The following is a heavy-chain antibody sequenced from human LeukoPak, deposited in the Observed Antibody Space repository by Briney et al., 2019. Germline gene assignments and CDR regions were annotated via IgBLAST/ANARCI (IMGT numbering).Heavy chain of an antibody. J-gene: IGHJ4*02. CDR1: GFTFTSYS. Sequence: GESLRLSCAASGFTFTSYSMNWFRQAPGKGLEWASSITSYSDYIYHADSVQGRFIISRDNAKNSLHLQMNNLRAEDTAVYYCARSGPWVRGGLIDNWGQGTLLTVSS. D-gene: IGHD3-10*01. V-gene: IGHV3-21*01. CDR2: ITSYSDYI. CDR3: ARSGPWVRGGLIDN.